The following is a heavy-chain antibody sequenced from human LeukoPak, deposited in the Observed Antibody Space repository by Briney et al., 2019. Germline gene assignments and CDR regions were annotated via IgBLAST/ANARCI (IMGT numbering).Heavy chain of an antibody. Sequence: GASVKVSCKASGYTFTSYGISWVRQVPGQGLEWMGWISAYNGNTNYAQKLQGRVTMTTDTSTSTAYMELRSLRSDDTAVYYCARAWNVQQLDNYYYGMDVWGQGTTVTVSS. CDR1: GYTFTSYG. CDR2: ISAYNGNT. V-gene: IGHV1-18*01. D-gene: IGHD6-13*01. J-gene: IGHJ6*02. CDR3: ARAWNVQQLDNYYYGMDV.